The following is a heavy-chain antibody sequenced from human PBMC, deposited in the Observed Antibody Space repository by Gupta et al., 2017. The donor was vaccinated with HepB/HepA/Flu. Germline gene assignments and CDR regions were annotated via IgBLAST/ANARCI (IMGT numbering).Heavy chain of an antibody. Sequence: QVQLQESGPGLVKPSETLSLTCTVSGGSISSYYWSWIRQPPGKGLEWIGYIYYSGSTNYNPSLKSRVTISVDTSKNQFSLKLSSVTAADTAVYYCARLQYCSGGSCYSGDPWYFDYWGQGTLVTVSS. CDR1: GGSISSYY. CDR2: IYYSGST. J-gene: IGHJ4*02. V-gene: IGHV4-59*08. D-gene: IGHD2-15*01. CDR3: ARLQYCSGGSCYSGDPWYFDY.